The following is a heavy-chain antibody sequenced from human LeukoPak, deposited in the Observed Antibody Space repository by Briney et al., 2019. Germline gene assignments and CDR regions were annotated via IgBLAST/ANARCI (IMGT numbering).Heavy chain of an antibody. Sequence: PGGSLRLSCAASGFTFSSYWMSWVRQAPGKGLEWVANIKQDGSEKYYVDSVKGRFTISRDNAKNSLYLQMNSLRAEDTAVYYCARDWEGDLEYYFDYWGQGTLVTVSS. D-gene: IGHD3-3*01. J-gene: IGHJ4*02. CDR3: ARDWEGDLEYYFDY. CDR2: IKQDGSEK. CDR1: GFTFSSYW. V-gene: IGHV3-7*01.